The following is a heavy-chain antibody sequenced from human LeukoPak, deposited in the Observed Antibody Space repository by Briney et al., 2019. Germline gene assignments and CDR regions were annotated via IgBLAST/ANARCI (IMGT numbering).Heavy chain of an antibody. V-gene: IGHV3-33*01. Sequence: GGSLRLSCAASGFTFSSYGMHWVRQARGKGLEWVAVIWYDGSNKYYADSVKGRFTISRDNSKNTLYLQMNSLRAEDTAVYYCARAGSGWQNDYWGQGTLVTVSS. CDR3: ARAGSGWQNDY. J-gene: IGHJ4*02. CDR1: GFTFSSYG. D-gene: IGHD6-19*01. CDR2: IWYDGSNK.